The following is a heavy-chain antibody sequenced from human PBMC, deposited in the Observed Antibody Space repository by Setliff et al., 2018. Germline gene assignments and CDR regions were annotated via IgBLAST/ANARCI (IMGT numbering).Heavy chain of an antibody. D-gene: IGHD6-19*01. J-gene: IGHJ6*03. CDR1: GGSVNSGYDN. V-gene: IGHV4-61*09. CDR3: ARATSGWYSAYYYYMDV. CDR2: INRRGST. Sequence: LSLTCTVSGGSVNSGYDNWNWLRQPAGKGLEWIGHINRRGSTNFTPSLKSRVTISLDTSKNQFSLNLTSVTAADTAVYYCARATSGWYSAYYYYMDVWGKGTTVTAP.